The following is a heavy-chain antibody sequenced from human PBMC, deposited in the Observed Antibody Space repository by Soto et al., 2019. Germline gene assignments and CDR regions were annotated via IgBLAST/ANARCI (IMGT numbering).Heavy chain of an antibody. Sequence: QVQLRQWGAGLLKPSETLSLRCAVYGGSLSDYSWSWIRQSPEKGLEWIGEINHGRSTKYNPSLKSRVTISVDTSKNQVSLILTSATAADTAVYRCPRGGGNSGYFFDYWGRGTLVTVSS. V-gene: IGHV4-34*02. CDR2: INHGRST. D-gene: IGHD5-12*01. CDR3: PRGGGNSGYFFDY. CDR1: GGSLSDYS. J-gene: IGHJ4*02.